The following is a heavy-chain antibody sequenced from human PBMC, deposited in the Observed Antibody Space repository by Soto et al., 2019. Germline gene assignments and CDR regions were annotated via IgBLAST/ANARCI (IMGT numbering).Heavy chain of an antibody. Sequence: QVQLVESGGGVVQPGRSLRLSCAASGFTFSSYAMHWVRQAPGKGLEWVAVISYDGSNKYCADSVKGRFTISGDNSKNTLYLQMNSLRAEDTAVYYCARDKRDLRFLEWSYYFDYWGQGTLVTVSS. CDR1: GFTFSSYA. V-gene: IGHV3-30-3*01. CDR3: ARDKRDLRFLEWSYYFDY. CDR2: ISYDGSNK. J-gene: IGHJ4*02. D-gene: IGHD3-3*01.